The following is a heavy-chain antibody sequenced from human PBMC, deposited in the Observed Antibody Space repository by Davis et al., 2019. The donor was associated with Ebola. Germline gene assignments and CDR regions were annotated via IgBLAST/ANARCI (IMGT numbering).Heavy chain of an antibody. CDR1: GFTFSGSA. CDR2: IRSKANSYAT. Sequence: GESLKISCAASGFTFSGSAMHWVRQASGKGLEWVGRIRSKANSYATAYAASVKGRFTISRDDSKNTAYLQMNSLKTGDTAVYYCTHRGGVMWGQGTLVTVSS. CDR3: THRGGVM. D-gene: IGHD2-8*02. J-gene: IGHJ4*02. V-gene: IGHV3-73*01.